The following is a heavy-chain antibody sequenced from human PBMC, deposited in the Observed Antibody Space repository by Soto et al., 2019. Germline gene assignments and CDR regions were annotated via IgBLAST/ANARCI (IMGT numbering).Heavy chain of an antibody. CDR2: IYHSGST. CDR1: GYSISSGYY. V-gene: IGHV4-38-2*01. Sequence: SETLSLTCAVSGYSISSGYYWGWIRQPPGKGLEWIGIIYHSGSTYYNPSLKSRVTISVDTSKNQFSLKLSSVTAADTAVYYCARVNDYGGNSRPYYFDYWGQGTLVTVSS. CDR3: ARVNDYGGNSRPYYFDY. J-gene: IGHJ4*02. D-gene: IGHD4-17*01.